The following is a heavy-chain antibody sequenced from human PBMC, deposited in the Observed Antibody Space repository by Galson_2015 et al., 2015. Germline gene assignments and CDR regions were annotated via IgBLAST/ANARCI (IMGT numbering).Heavy chain of an antibody. J-gene: IGHJ4*02. CDR3: AKDPPDSGYDSGANDY. CDR1: GFTFSSYA. V-gene: IGHV3-23*01. D-gene: IGHD5-12*01. CDR2: ISGSGGST. Sequence: SLRLSCAASGFTFSSYAMSWVRQAPGKGLEWVSAISGSGGSTYYADSVKGRFTISRDNSKNTLYLQMNSLRAEDTAVYYCAKDPPDSGYDSGANDYWGQGTLVTVSS.